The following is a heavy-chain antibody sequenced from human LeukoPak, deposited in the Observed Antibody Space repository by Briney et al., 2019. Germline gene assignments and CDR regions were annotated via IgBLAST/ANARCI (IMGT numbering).Heavy chain of an antibody. V-gene: IGHV3-23*01. D-gene: IGHD1-26*01. CDR2: ISGRTRST. CDR1: GFTFRSSS. Sequence: GGSLRLSCVASGFTFRSSSMTWVRQAPGKGLQGVSTISGRTRSTYYADSVKGRFTISRDTSRKTLFLQMNSLRVEDTAVYYCTKSDSNPWEGNFFDYWGQGALVTVSS. J-gene: IGHJ4*02. CDR3: TKSDSNPWEGNFFDY.